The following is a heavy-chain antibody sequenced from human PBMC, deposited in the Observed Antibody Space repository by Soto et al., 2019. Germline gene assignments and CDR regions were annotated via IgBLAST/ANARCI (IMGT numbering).Heavy chain of an antibody. CDR2: IIPILGIA. J-gene: IGHJ6*03. Sequence: SVKVSCKASGGTFSSYTISWVRQAPGQGLEWMGRIIPILGIANYAQKFQGRVTITADKSTSTAYMELSSLRSEDTAVYYCARDKERQQLVFYYYMDVWGKGTTVTVSS. D-gene: IGHD6-13*01. CDR1: GGTFSSYT. V-gene: IGHV1-69*04. CDR3: ARDKERQQLVFYYYMDV.